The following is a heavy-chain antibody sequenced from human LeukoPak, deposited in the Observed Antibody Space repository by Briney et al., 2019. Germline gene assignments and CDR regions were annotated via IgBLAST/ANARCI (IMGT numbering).Heavy chain of an antibody. CDR2: IYSGGST. CDR3: ARERGDYGTLDY. J-gene: IGHJ4*02. Sequence: GGSLRLSCAACGFTVSSNYMSWVRQAPGKGLEWVSVIYSGGSTYYADSVKGRFTISRDNSKNTLYLQMNSLRAEDTAVYYCARERGDYGTLDYWGQGTLVTVSS. CDR1: GFTVSSNY. D-gene: IGHD4/OR15-4a*01. V-gene: IGHV3-66*02.